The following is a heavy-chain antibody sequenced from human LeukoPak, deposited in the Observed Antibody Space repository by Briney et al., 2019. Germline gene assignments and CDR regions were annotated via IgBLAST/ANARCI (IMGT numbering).Heavy chain of an antibody. J-gene: IGHJ5*02. CDR1: GFTVRSNY. Sequence: GGSLRLSCAASGFTVRSNYMSWVRQAPGKGLEWVAVIYSSGSTYYADSVKGRFRISSDNSNNTLYLQMNRLRAEATAAYYCARGQLRRSEPFDLWGQGTVVIVSA. V-gene: IGHV3-66*01. D-gene: IGHD5-18*01. CDR2: IYSSGST. CDR3: ARGQLRRSEPFDL.